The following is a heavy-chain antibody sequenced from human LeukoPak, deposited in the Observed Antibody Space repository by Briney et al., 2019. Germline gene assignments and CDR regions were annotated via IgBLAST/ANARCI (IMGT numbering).Heavy chain of an antibody. CDR3: AKTGSSSWGYFDY. Sequence: GGSLRLSCVASGFSFSTYWMHWVRQAPGKGLEWVAFIRNDGTIKYYADSVKGRFTISRDNSKNTLYLQMNSLRAEDTAVYYCAKTGSSSWGYFDYWGQGTLVTVSS. V-gene: IGHV3-30*02. D-gene: IGHD6-13*01. CDR2: IRNDGTIK. CDR1: GFSFSTYW. J-gene: IGHJ4*02.